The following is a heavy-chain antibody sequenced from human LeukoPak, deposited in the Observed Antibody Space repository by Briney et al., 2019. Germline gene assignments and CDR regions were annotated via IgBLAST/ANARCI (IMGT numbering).Heavy chain of an antibody. CDR1: GYTFTSYD. V-gene: IGHV1-46*01. CDR3: ARAAPAYDILTGYELDY. D-gene: IGHD3-9*01. CDR2: INPSGGST. Sequence: DSVTVTCTASGYTFTSYDMQWVRQAPGQGLEWMGIINPSGGSTSYAQKFQGRVTMTRDMSASTVYMELSSLRSEDTAVYYCARAAPAYDILTGYELDYWGQGTLVTVSS. J-gene: IGHJ4*02.